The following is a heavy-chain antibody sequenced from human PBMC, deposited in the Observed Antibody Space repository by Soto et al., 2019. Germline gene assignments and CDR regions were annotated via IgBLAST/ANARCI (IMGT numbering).Heavy chain of an antibody. CDR1: GYTVTSYD. CDR3: ARSRIVLMVYAIDHEYGMDV. J-gene: IGHJ6*02. CDR2: MNPNSGNT. D-gene: IGHD2-8*01. Sequence: QVQLVQSGAEVKKPGASVKVSCKASGYTVTSYDINWVRQATGQGLEWMGWMNPNSGNTGYAQKFQGRVTKTRNTSXXTXYXALSSLRSEDTAVYYCARSRIVLMVYAIDHEYGMDVWGQGTTVTVSS. V-gene: IGHV1-8*01.